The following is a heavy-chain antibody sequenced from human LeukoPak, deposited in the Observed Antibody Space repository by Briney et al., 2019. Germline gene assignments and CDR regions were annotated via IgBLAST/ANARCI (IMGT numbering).Heavy chain of an antibody. V-gene: IGHV1-2*02. CDR1: GYTFTGYY. Sequence: ASVKVSCKASGYTFTGYYMHWVRQAPGQGLEWVGWINPHSGGTNSAQKFQGRVTMTRDTSISTAYMELSRLRSDDTAVYYCARDLTGYYIVFDYWGQGTLVTVSS. CDR2: INPHSGGT. D-gene: IGHD3-9*01. CDR3: ARDLTGYYIVFDY. J-gene: IGHJ4*02.